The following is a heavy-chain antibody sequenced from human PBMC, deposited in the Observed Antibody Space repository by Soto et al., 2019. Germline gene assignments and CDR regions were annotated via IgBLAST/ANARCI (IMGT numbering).Heavy chain of an antibody. CDR3: TTDLATVTTPFY. CDR1: GFTFSNAW. V-gene: IGHV3-15*01. CDR2: IKSKTDGGTT. Sequence: EVQLVESGGGLVKPGGSLRLSCAASGFTFSNAWMSWVRQAPGKGLEWVGRIKSKTDGGTTDYAAPVKGRFTISRDDSKNTLYRQMNSLKTEDTAVYYCTTDLATVTTPFYWGQGTLVTVSS. D-gene: IGHD4-17*01. J-gene: IGHJ4*02.